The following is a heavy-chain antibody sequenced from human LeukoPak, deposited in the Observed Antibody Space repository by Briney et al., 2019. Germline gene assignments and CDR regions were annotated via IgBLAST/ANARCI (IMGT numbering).Heavy chain of an antibody. CDR1: GGSISSYY. V-gene: IGHV4-59*01. Sequence: SETLSLTCTVSGGSISSYYWSWIRQPPGKGLEWIGYIYYSGSTNYNPSLKSRVTISVDTSKNQFSLKLSSVTAADTAVYYCAREYSKLPVTTSWYFDLWGRGTQVTVSS. D-gene: IGHD4-17*01. J-gene: IGHJ2*01. CDR2: IYYSGST. CDR3: AREYSKLPVTTSWYFDL.